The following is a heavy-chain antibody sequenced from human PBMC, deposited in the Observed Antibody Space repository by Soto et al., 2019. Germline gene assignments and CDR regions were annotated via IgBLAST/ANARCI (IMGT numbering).Heavy chain of an antibody. D-gene: IGHD4-17*01. Sequence: PGGSLRLSCAASGFTFSSYGMHWVRQAPGKGLEWVAVISYDGSNKYYADSVKGRFTISRDNSKNTLYLQMNSLRAEDTAVYYCAKDYSTTVVFSPGYWGQGTLVTVSS. V-gene: IGHV3-30*18. CDR2: ISYDGSNK. CDR1: GFTFSSYG. CDR3: AKDYSTTVVFSPGY. J-gene: IGHJ4*02.